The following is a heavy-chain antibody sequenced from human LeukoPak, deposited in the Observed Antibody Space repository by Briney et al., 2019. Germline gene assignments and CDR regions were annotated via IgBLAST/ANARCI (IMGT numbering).Heavy chain of an antibody. CDR1: GYSIRSGYY. Sequence: SETLSLTCTVSGYSIRSGYYWTWIRQPPGKGLEWIGYIYYSGSTYYNPSLKSRVTISVDTSKNQFSLKLSSVTAADTAVYYCARGDLYSSSWSDWGQGTLVTVSS. CDR2: IYYSGST. CDR3: ARGDLYSSSWSD. J-gene: IGHJ4*02. V-gene: IGHV4-30-4*08. D-gene: IGHD6-13*01.